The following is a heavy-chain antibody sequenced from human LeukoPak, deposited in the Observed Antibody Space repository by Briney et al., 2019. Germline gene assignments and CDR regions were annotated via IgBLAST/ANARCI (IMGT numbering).Heavy chain of an antibody. CDR1: GNYW. D-gene: IGHD1-26*01. CDR2: INSDGSWT. CDR3: ARYSGSHSRTFDY. Sequence: PGGSLRLSCAASGNYWMHWVRQAPGKGLVWVSHINSDGSWTSYADSVKGRFTISKDNAKNTVYLQMNSLRAEDTAVYYCARYSGSHSRTFDYWGQGTLVTVSS. J-gene: IGHJ4*02. V-gene: IGHV3-74*01.